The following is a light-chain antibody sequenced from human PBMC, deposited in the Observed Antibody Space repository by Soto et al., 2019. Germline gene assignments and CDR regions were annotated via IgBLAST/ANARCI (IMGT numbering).Light chain of an antibody. Sequence: QSVLTQPPSASGSPGQSVTFSCTGTSSDVGRYDYVSWYQQHPGKAPKLLISGVTKRPSGVPDRFSGSKSGNTASLTVSGLQAEDEAYYYCNSYAGSNIYFFGTGTKV. CDR1: SSDVGRYDY. V-gene: IGLV2-8*01. J-gene: IGLJ1*01. CDR2: GVT. CDR3: NSYAGSNIYF.